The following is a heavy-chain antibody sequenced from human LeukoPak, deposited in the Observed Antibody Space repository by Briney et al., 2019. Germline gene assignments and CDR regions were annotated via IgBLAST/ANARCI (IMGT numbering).Heavy chain of an antibody. D-gene: IGHD2-8*01. V-gene: IGHV4-59*01. CDR3: ARGRSPFGGVYYFDY. J-gene: IGHJ4*02. CDR2: IYYSGST. Sequence: PSETLSLTCAVYGGSFSSYYWSWIRQAPGKGLEWIGYIYYSGSTNYSPSLKSRVTISVDTSRNQFSLKLNSVTAADTAVYYCARGRSPFGGVYYFDYWGQGTLVTVSS. CDR1: GGSFSSYY.